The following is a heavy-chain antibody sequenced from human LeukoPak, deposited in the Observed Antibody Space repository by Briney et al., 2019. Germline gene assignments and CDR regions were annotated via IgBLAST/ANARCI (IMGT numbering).Heavy chain of an antibody. V-gene: IGHV4-61*02. J-gene: IGHJ5*02. CDR2: IYTSGST. CDR3: ARDSVPAAMKVSGFDP. D-gene: IGHD2-2*01. Sequence: PSETLSLTCTVSGGSISSSSYYWSWIRRPAGKGLEWIGRIYTSGSTNYNPSLKSRVTMSVDTSKNQFSLKLSSVTAADTAVYYCARDSVPAAMKVSGFDPWGQGTLVTVSS. CDR1: GGSISSSSYY.